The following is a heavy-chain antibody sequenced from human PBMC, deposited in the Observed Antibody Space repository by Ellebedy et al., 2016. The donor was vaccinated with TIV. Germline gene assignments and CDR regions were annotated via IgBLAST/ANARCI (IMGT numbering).Heavy chain of an antibody. J-gene: IGHJ3*02. CDR3: ARRGNYLGDAFDI. V-gene: IGHV3-48*02. D-gene: IGHD3-10*01. CDR1: EFTFSYYS. Sequence: GGSLRLSXAVSEFTFSYYSMNWVRQAAGKGLEWISYIVGTGTTTYYADSVKGRFTISRDNSKNSLFLQMNSLRDDDTAVYYCARRGNYLGDAFDIWGQGAMVIVSS. CDR2: IVGTGTTT.